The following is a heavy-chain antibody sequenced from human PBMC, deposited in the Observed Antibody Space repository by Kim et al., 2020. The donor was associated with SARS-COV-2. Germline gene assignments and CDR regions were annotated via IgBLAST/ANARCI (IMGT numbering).Heavy chain of an antibody. CDR2: IYYSGST. V-gene: IGHV4-61*01. Sequence: SETLSLTCTVSGGSVSSGSYYWSWIRQPPGKGLEWIGYIYYSGSTNYNPSLKSRVTISVDTSKNQFSLKLSSVTAADTAVYYCARVRGFGEWDLDYWGQG. CDR3: ARVRGFGEWDLDY. CDR1: GGSVSSGSYY. D-gene: IGHD3-10*01. J-gene: IGHJ4*02.